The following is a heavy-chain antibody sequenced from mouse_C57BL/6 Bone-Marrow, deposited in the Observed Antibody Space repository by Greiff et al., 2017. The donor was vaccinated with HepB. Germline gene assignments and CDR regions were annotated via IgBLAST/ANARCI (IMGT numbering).Heavy chain of an antibody. D-gene: IGHD4-1*01. CDR2: ISSGGSYT. CDR1: GFTFSSYG. J-gene: IGHJ2*01. CDR3: ARRNWVVY. V-gene: IGHV5-6*02. Sequence: EVKLVESGGDLVKPGGSLKLSCAASGFTFSSYGMSWVRQTPDKRLEWVATISSGGSYTYYPDSVKGRCTISRDNAKNTLYLQMSSLKSEDTAMYYCARRNWVVYWCQGTTLTVSS.